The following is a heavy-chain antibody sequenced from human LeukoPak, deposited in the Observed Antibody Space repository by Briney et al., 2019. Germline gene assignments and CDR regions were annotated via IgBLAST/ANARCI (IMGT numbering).Heavy chain of an antibody. D-gene: IGHD6-19*01. CDR3: VRISTAVAGGDY. CDR1: GFVFTFSTSW. Sequence: GGSLRLSCAASGFVFTFSTSWMSWVRQAPGKGLEWVANIKQDGSEKYYVDSVKGRFTISRDNAKNSLYLQMDSLIVEDTAVYYCVRISTAVAGGDYWGQGTLVTVSS. J-gene: IGHJ4*02. V-gene: IGHV3-7*01. CDR2: IKQDGSEK.